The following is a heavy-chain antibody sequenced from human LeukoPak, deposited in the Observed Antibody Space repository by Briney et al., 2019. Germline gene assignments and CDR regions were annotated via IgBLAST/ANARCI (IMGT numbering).Heavy chain of an antibody. Sequence: GGSLRLSCAASGFTFSSYAMSWVRQAPGKGLDWVSAIIGSGGSTYYADSLKGRFTISRDNSKNTLYLQMNSLRAEDTAVYYCAKDRYSGTYYVHYYFDYWGQGTLVTVSS. V-gene: IGHV3-23*01. CDR1: GFTFSSYA. J-gene: IGHJ4*02. CDR2: IIGSGGST. D-gene: IGHD1-26*01. CDR3: AKDRYSGTYYVHYYFDY.